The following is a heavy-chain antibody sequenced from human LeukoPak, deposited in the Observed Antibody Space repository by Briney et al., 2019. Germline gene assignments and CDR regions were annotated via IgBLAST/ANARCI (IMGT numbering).Heavy chain of an antibody. Sequence: GGSLRLSCAVSGFTVTSNYMSWVRLAPGKGLEWVSVIYSGGTTFYTDSVKGRFTISRDNSKNTLYLQMNSLRAEDTAVYYCARVLYYYGSGSYNYYMDVWGKGTTVTISS. CDR1: GFTVTSNY. D-gene: IGHD3-10*01. J-gene: IGHJ6*03. CDR3: ARVLYYYGSGSYNYYMDV. CDR2: IYSGGTT. V-gene: IGHV3-53*01.